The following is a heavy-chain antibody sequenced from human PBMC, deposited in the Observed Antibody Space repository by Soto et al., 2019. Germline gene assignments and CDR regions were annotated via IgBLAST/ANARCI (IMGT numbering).Heavy chain of an antibody. J-gene: IGHJ1*01. CDR2: NIPIFGTA. V-gene: IGHV1-69*06. Sequence: SVKASCKASGGPFSSYAISWERQDPGQGIEWMGGNIPIFGTANYAQKFQGRVTITADKSTSTAYMELSSLRSEDTAVYYCARESYCGGDCYRPFQHWGQGTLVTVSS. CDR1: GGPFSSYA. D-gene: IGHD2-21*02. CDR3: ARESYCGGDCYRPFQH.